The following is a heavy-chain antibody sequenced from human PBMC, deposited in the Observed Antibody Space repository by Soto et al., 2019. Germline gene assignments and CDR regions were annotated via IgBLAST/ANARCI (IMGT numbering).Heavy chain of an antibody. CDR3: ARDGPVSRYDLFDY. CDR1: GGSFSSYT. CDR2: IIPILGIA. J-gene: IGHJ4*02. V-gene: IGHV1-69*04. Sequence: ASVKVSCKASGGSFSSYTISWVRQAPGQGLEWMGRIIPILGIANYAQKFQGRVTITADKSTSTAYMELSSLRSEDTAVYYCARDGPVSRYDLFDYWGQGTLVTVSS. D-gene: IGHD5-12*01.